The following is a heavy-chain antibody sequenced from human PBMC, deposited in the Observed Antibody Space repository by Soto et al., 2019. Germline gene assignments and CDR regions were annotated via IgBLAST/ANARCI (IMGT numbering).Heavy chain of an antibody. V-gene: IGHV1-69*01. CDR3: ARVRPTFYDFWSGFDY. D-gene: IGHD3-3*01. CDR1: GGTFRTSA. J-gene: IGHJ4*02. Sequence: QVQLVQSGAEVKEPGSSVGVSCRASGGTFRTSAISWVRQAPGQGLEWMGGFIPKFGTSTYAQKLQGRLTITADESTNTAYMELTSLTPDDTAVYYCARVRPTFYDFWSGFDYWGQGTLVTVSS. CDR2: FIPKFGTS.